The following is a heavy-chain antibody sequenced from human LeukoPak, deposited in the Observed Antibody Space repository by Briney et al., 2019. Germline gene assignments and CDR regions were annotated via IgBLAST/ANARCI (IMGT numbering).Heavy chain of an antibody. J-gene: IGHJ4*02. CDR1: GSTFSSYG. CDR2: IRYDGSNK. Sequence: GGSLRLSCAASGSTFSSYGMHWVRQAPGKGLEWVAFIRYDGSNKYYADSVKGRFTISRDNSKNTLYLQMNSLRAEDTAVYYCARRLCGGDCYIDYWGQGTLVTVSS. CDR3: ARRLCGGDCYIDY. V-gene: IGHV3-30*02. D-gene: IGHD2-21*02.